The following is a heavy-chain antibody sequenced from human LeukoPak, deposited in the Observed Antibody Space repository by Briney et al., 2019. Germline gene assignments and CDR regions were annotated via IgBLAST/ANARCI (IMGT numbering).Heavy chain of an antibody. Sequence: GESLRLSCAASGFTFGSYSMYWVRQAPGKGLEWVSYISSSSSTIYYADSVKGRFTISRDNAKNSLYLQMNSLRDEDTAVYFCARDSPSLRLGFDYWGQGTLVTVSS. CDR3: ARDSPSLRLGFDY. D-gene: IGHD3-9*01. V-gene: IGHV3-48*02. CDR1: GFTFGSYS. J-gene: IGHJ4*02. CDR2: ISSSSSTI.